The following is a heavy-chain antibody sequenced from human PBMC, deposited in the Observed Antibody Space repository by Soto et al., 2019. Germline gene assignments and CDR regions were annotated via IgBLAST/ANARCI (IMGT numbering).Heavy chain of an antibody. CDR2: INAGNGNT. CDR1: GYTFTSYA. V-gene: IGHV1-3*01. J-gene: IGHJ4*02. CDR3: ARELRYGDYDITGVYD. D-gene: IGHD4-17*01. Sequence: ASVKVSCKASGYTFTSYAMHWVRQAPGQRLEWMGWINAGNGNTKYSQKFQGRVTITRDTSASTAYMELSSLRSEDTAVYYCARELRYGDYDITGVYDWGQGSLVPVSS.